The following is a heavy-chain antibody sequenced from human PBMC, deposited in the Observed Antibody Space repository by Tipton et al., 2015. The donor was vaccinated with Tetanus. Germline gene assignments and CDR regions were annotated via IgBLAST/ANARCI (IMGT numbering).Heavy chain of an antibody. D-gene: IGHD2/OR15-2a*01. CDR2: ISYSGNT. J-gene: IGHJ5*02. Sequence: TLSLTCTVSGGSISSGVYYWGWLRQDPGKGLEWIGRISYSGNTAYNPSLKSRVAISVDTSKNQFSLKLTSVTAADTAAYYCARHSSWFDPWGQGTLVTVSS. CDR3: ARHSSWFDP. V-gene: IGHV4-39*01. CDR1: GGSISSGVYY.